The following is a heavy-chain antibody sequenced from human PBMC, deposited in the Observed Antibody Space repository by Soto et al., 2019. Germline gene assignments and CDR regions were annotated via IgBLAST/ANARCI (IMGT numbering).Heavy chain of an antibody. D-gene: IGHD1-26*01. J-gene: IGHJ4*02. CDR2: MQPSSGRT. CDR1: GYSFTGLD. CDR3: ARGVTAGVDY. V-gene: IGHV1-8*01. Sequence: QVQLVQSGAEVREPGASVKVSCKASGYSFTGLDINWVRQTTGQGLEWMGWMQPSSGRTGYAQKFQGRVNMTRDTSINTGYMELSSLTSDDTAFYYCARGVTAGVDYWGQGTLVTVSS.